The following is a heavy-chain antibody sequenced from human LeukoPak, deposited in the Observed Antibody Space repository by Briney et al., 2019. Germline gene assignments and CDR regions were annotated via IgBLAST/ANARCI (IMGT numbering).Heavy chain of an antibody. CDR2: ISKDGSNK. CDR1: GFTFSSYA. Sequence: PGGSLRLSCAASGFTFSSYAMHWVRQAPGKGLEWVAVISKDGSNKHYADSVKGRFTISRDNSKNTMYLQMNSLRAEDTAEYYCARIQRDESEFYYFDYWGQGTLVTVSS. V-gene: IGHV3-30-3*01. CDR3: ARIQRDESEFYYFDY. J-gene: IGHJ4*02. D-gene: IGHD3-10*01.